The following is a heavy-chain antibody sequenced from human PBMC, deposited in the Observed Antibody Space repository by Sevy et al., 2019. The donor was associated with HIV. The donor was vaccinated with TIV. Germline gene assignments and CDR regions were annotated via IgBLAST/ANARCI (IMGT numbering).Heavy chain of an antibody. D-gene: IGHD3-3*01. V-gene: IGHV3-53*01. CDR3: AREREFTIFGVLIEYGMDV. J-gene: IGHJ6*02. CDR1: GFTVSSNY. Sequence: GWSLRLSCAASGFTVSSNYMSWVRQAPGKGLEWVSVIYSGGTTYYADSVKGRFTISRDNSKNTLYLQMNNLRAEDTAVYYCAREREFTIFGVLIEYGMDVWGQGTTVTVSS. CDR2: IYSGGTT.